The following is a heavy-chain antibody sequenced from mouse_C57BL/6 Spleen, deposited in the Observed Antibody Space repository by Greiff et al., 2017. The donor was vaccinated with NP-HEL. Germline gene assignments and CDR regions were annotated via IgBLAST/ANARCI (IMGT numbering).Heavy chain of an antibody. CDR2: ISDGGSYT. CDR3: ARVNEAMDY. V-gene: IGHV5-4*03. Sequence: EVKVVESGGGLVKPGGSLKLSCAASGFTFSSYAMSWVRQTPEKRLEWVATISDGGSYTYYPDNVKGRFTISRDNAKNNLYLQMSHLKSEDTAMYYCARVNEAMDYWGQGTSVTVSS. J-gene: IGHJ4*01. CDR1: GFTFSSYA.